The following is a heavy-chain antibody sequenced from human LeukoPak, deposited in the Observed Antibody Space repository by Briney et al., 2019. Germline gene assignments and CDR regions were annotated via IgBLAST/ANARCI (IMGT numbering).Heavy chain of an antibody. V-gene: IGHV3-30*04. CDR2: ISYDGSNK. CDR1: GFTFSSYA. D-gene: IGHD2-2*01. CDR3: ARGDCSTSCYVLDP. Sequence: PGGSLRLSCAASGFTFSSYAMHWIRQAPGKGLEWVAVISYDGSNKYYADSVKGRFTISRDNSKNTLYLQVNSLRAEDTAVYYCARGDCSTSCYVLDPWGQGTLVTVSS. J-gene: IGHJ5*02.